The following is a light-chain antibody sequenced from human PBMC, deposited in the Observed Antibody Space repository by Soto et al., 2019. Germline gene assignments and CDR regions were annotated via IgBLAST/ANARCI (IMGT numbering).Light chain of an antibody. Sequence: EIVLTQSPGTLSLSPGEGATLSCRASQSVPGNYLAWYQQKPGQAPSLLIRGASTRATVVSARFSGSGCGTEFTLTISSLQSEDFAVYYYQQNGSSLTFGQGTKVDTK. CDR2: GAS. J-gene: IGKJ1*01. CDR1: QSVPGNY. V-gene: IGKV3-20*01. CDR3: QQNGSSLT.